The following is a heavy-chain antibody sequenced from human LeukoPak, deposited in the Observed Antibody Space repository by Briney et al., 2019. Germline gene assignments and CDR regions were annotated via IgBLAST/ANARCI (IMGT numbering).Heavy chain of an antibody. D-gene: IGHD1-20*01. CDR1: GFTFSSYE. CDR3: ASGNWNDRAFDI. CDR2: ISSSGSTI. V-gene: IGHV3-48*03. Sequence: GSLRLSCAASGFTFSSYEMNWVRRAPGKGLEWVSYISSSGSTIYYADSVKGRFTISRDNAKNSLYLQMNNLRVEDTAVYYCASGNWNDRAFDIWGQGTMVIVSS. J-gene: IGHJ3*02.